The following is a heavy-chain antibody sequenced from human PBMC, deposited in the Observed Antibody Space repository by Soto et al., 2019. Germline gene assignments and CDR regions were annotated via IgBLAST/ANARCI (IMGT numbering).Heavy chain of an antibody. J-gene: IGHJ5*02. CDR2: TYYKSEWFT. CDR1: GDSVSSNRAA. D-gene: IGHD2-2*01. Sequence: QVQLQQSGPGLVTPSQTLSLTCAISGDSVSSNRAAWNWIRQSPSRGLEWLGRTYYKSEWFTDYAVSLKGRITINPDTSKNQFSLQLNSVTPEDTAVYYCARERKYXXLSWYWFDPWGQGTLVTVSS. V-gene: IGHV6-1*01. CDR3: ARERKYXXLSWYWFDP.